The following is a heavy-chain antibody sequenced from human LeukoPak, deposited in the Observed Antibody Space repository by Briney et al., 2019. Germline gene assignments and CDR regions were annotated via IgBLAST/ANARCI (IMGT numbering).Heavy chain of an antibody. CDR2: ISSSGGAT. CDR1: GFTFSSYW. Sequence: GGSLRLSCAASGFTFSSYWIHWVRQAPGKGLEWVSGISSSGGATFYAESAKGRFTISRDNSKNTAYLQMNSLRADDTAIYYCVGAPPPHNFDYWGQGTLVAVSS. D-gene: IGHD1-26*01. V-gene: IGHV3-23*01. CDR3: VGAPPPHNFDY. J-gene: IGHJ4*02.